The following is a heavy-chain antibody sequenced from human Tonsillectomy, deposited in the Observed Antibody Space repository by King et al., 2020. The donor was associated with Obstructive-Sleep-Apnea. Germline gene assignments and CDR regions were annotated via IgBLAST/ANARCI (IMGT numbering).Heavy chain of an antibody. CDR1: GFTFSDYY. J-gene: IGHJ4*02. CDR2: ISSSGSTI. CDR3: ASLQSPMTTVTKHV. D-gene: IGHD4-17*01. V-gene: IGHV3-11*01. Sequence: VQLVESGGGLVKPGGSLRLSCAASGFTFSDYYMSWIRQAPGKGLEWVSYISSSGSTIYYADSVKGRFTISRDNAKNSLYLHMNSLRAEDTAVYYCASLQSPMTTVTKHVWGQGTLVTVSS.